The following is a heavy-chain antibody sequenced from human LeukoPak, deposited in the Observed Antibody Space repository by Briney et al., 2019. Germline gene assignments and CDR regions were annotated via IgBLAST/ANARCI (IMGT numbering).Heavy chain of an antibody. V-gene: IGHV1-2*02. CDR3: AKGGSRLRYWYFDD. J-gene: IGHJ2*01. D-gene: IGHD4-17*01. CDR2: INPNSGVT. Sequence: ASVKVSSTASGYTFTAYYIYWVRQAPGQGLEWMGCINPNSGVTTYAQKFQGRVTMTRDTSITTAYMDLSRLRSDDSAVYYCAKGGSRLRYWYFDDWGRGCLVTVSS. CDR1: GYTFTAYY.